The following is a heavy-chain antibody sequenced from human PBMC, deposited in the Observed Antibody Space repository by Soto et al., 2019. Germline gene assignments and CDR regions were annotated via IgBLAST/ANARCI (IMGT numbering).Heavy chain of an antibody. D-gene: IGHD6-19*01. Sequence: SNAWMNWVRQAPGKGLEWVGRIKSKTDGGTTDYAAPVKGRFTISRDDSKNTLYLQMNNLKTEDTAVYYGAPIAVAGYYYFDQWGQGTLVTVSS. CDR3: APIAVAGYYYFDQ. J-gene: IGHJ4*01. V-gene: IGHV3-15*07. CDR1: SNAW. CDR2: IKSKTDGGTT.